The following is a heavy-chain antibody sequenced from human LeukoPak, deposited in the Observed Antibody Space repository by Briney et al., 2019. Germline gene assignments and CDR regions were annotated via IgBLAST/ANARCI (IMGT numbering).Heavy chain of an antibody. Sequence: GGSLRLSCAASGFTFSSYGMSWVRQAPGKGLEWVSAISGSGGSTYYADSVKGRFTISRDNSKNTLYLQMNSLRAEDTAVYYCARLSRSIAVAGGLDYWGQGTLVTVSS. CDR1: GFTFSSYG. CDR2: ISGSGGST. V-gene: IGHV3-23*01. CDR3: ARLSRSIAVAGGLDY. D-gene: IGHD6-19*01. J-gene: IGHJ4*02.